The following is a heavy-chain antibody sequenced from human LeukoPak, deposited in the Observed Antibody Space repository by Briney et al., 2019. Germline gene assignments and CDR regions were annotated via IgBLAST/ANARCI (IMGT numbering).Heavy chain of an antibody. CDR1: GFTFGDHA. Sequence: GGSLRLSCTCSGFTFGDHAMSWVRQAPGKGLEWVGFIRSKAYRGTIEYAASVKGRFTISRDDSKSIAYLQMNSLETEDTGVYYCTRRPIQLWLHNGMDVWGQRTTVTVSS. V-gene: IGHV3-49*04. CDR3: TRRPIQLWLHNGMDV. D-gene: IGHD5-18*01. J-gene: IGHJ6*02. CDR2: IRSKAYRGTI.